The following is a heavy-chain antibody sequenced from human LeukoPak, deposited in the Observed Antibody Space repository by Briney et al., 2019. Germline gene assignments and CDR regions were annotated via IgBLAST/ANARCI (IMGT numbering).Heavy chain of an antibody. J-gene: IGHJ3*02. D-gene: IGHD3-22*01. CDR1: GYTFTGYY. Sequence: ASVKVSCKASGYTFTGYYMHWVRQAPGQGLEWMGWINPNSGGTNYAQKFQGRVTMTRDTSISTAYMELSRLRSDDTAEYYCAGGCRYYYGSSGWGAFDIWGQGTMVTVSS. CDR2: INPNSGGT. CDR3: AGGCRYYYGSSGWGAFDI. V-gene: IGHV1-2*02.